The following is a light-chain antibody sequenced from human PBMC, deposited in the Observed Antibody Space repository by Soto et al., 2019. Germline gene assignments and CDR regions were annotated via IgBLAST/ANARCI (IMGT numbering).Light chain of an antibody. CDR1: NIGSKS. J-gene: IGLJ1*01. CDR3: QVWDSSSDQVYI. Sequence: SYELTQSPSVSVAPGQTARITCGGNNIGSKSVHWYQQKPGQAPVVVVYDDSGRPSGIPERFSGYNFGNTAVLTISRVEAGDEADYYCQVWDSSSDQVYISGTGPRSPS. CDR2: DDS. V-gene: IGLV3-21*02.